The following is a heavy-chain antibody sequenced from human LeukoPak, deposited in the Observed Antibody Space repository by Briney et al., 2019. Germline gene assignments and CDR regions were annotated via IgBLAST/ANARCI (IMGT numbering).Heavy chain of an antibody. J-gene: IGHJ4*02. CDR2: ISYDGSNR. Sequence: PGGSLRLSCAASGFTFSSYAMHWVRQAPGKGRVWVEIISYDGSNRYYATSVKGRFTISRDKYKTTIYLQMNSLKTEDTAVYYCASGVCGGSCYQIDYWGQGTLVTVSA. D-gene: IGHD2-15*01. CDR3: ASGVCGGSCYQIDY. V-gene: IGHV3-30-3*01. CDR1: GFTFSSYA.